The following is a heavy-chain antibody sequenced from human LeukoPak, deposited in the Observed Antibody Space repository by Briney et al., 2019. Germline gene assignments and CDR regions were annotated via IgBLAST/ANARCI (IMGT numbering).Heavy chain of an antibody. CDR1: GGSISSYY. Sequence: PSETLSLTCTVSGGSISSYYWSWIRQPAGKGLEWIGRIYTSGSTNYNPSLKSRVTMSVDTSKNQFSLKLSSVTAADTAVYYCARESPLYGDYGKSFFDYWGQGTLVTVSS. D-gene: IGHD4-17*01. V-gene: IGHV4-4*07. J-gene: IGHJ4*02. CDR3: ARESPLYGDYGKSFFDY. CDR2: IYTSGST.